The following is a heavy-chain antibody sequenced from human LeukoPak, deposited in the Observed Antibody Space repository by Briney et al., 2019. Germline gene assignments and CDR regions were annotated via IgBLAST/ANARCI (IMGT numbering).Heavy chain of an antibody. CDR1: GGSISSSSYY. CDR2: IYYSGST. J-gene: IGHJ5*02. V-gene: IGHV4-39*07. Sequence: SETLSLTCTVSGGSISSSSYYWGWIRQPPGKGLEWIGSIYYSGSTYYNPSLKSRVTISVDTSKNQVSLKLSSVTAADTAVYYCARGTVGYCSGGSCQGWFDPWGQGTLVTVSS. CDR3: ARGTVGYCSGGSCQGWFDP. D-gene: IGHD2-15*01.